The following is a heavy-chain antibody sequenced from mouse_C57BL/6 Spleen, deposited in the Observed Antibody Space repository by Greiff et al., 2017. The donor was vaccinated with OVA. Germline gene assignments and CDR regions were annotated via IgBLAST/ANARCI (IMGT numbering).Heavy chain of an antibody. D-gene: IGHD3-2*02. Sequence: VKLQQSGPGLVQPSQSLSITCTVSGFSLTSYGVHWVRQSPGKGLEWLGVIWRGGSTDYNAAFISSLSISKVNSKSHVFFKMNSLQADDTAIYYCARAQQLRLVWFAYWGRGTLVTVSA. CDR2: IWRGGST. CDR1: GFSLTSYG. CDR3: ARAQQLRLVWFAY. V-gene: IGHV2-2*01. J-gene: IGHJ3*01.